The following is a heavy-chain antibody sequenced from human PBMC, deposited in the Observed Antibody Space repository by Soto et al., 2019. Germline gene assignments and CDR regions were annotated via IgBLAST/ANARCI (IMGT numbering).Heavy chain of an antibody. V-gene: IGHV1-8*01. J-gene: IGHJ6*03. CDR1: GYTFTSYE. CDR2: LNPNSGNT. Sequence: QVQLVQSRAEVQKPGASVKVSCRASGYTFTSYEINWVRQATGQGLEWMGWLNPNSGNTGSIQKFQGRVALTRNTSLSAAYMELRSLRSGDTAVYFCALLVGTGIYFMDVWGKGTRVTVSS. D-gene: IGHD6-6*01. CDR3: ALLVGTGIYFMDV.